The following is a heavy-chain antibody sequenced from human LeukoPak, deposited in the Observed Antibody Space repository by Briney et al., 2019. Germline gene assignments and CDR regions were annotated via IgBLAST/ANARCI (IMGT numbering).Heavy chain of an antibody. CDR2: IKQDGSEK. D-gene: IGHD3-16*01. CDR1: GFTFTSHW. Sequence: PGGSLRLSCAASGFTFTSHWMSWVRQAPGKGLEGVANIKQDGSEKYYVDSVQGRFTISRDYAKRSLYLQMNSLRAEDTAVYYCARGPQPIHWAPYYMDVWGKGTTVTVSS. CDR3: ARGPQPIHWAPYYMDV. J-gene: IGHJ6*03. V-gene: IGHV3-7*01.